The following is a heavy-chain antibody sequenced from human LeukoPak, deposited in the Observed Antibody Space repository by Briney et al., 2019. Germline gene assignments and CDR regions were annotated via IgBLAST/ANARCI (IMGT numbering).Heavy chain of an antibody. CDR3: ARGDRGPMVRGVSELDR. V-gene: IGHV1-8*03. CDR1: GYAFPIYD. D-gene: IGHD3-10*01. CDR2: MNPNSGNT. Sequence: ASVKVSCQASGYAFPIYDINWVRQATGQGLEWMGCMNPNSGNTGYAQKFQGRVTITRNTSISTAYMELSSLRSEDTAVYYWARGDRGPMVRGVSELDRRGQGTLVTVSS. J-gene: IGHJ5*02.